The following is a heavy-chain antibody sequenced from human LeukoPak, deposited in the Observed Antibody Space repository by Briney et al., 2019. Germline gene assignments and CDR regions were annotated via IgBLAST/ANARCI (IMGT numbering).Heavy chain of an antibody. J-gene: IGHJ6*02. Sequence: PGRSLRLSCAASGFTFSSYAMHWVRQAPGKGLEWVAVISYDGNNKYYADSVKGRFTISRDNSKNTLYLQMNSLRAEDTAVYYCARPGEGAIAYYYYGMDAWGQGTTVTVSS. V-gene: IGHV3-30-3*01. CDR3: ARPGEGAIAYYYYGMDA. D-gene: IGHD3-16*02. CDR2: ISYDGNNK. CDR1: GFTFSSYA.